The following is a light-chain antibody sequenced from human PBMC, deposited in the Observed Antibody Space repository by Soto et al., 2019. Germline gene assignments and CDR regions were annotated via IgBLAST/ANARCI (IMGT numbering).Light chain of an antibody. V-gene: IGKV1-5*03. Sequence: DIQMTQSPSTLSASVGDRVTITCRASQSISDWLAWYQQKPGRAPNLLIYKASSLQSGVPSRFSGSGSGTEFTLTISSLRPDDFATYYCQQYKSDSPSYTFGQGTKLEIK. J-gene: IGKJ2*01. CDR1: QSISDW. CDR3: QQYKSDSPSYT. CDR2: KAS.